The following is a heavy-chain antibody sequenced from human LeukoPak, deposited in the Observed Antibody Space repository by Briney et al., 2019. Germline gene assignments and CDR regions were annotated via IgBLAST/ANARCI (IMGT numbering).Heavy chain of an antibody. J-gene: IGHJ6*03. V-gene: IGHV1-8*03. CDR3: ARGRTAWGYYYYMDV. CDR2: MNPSSGNT. Sequence: ASVKVSCKASGYTFTSYDINWVRQATGLGLEWMGWMNPSSGNTGYAQKFQGRVTITRNTSISTAYMELSSLRSEDTAVYYCARGRTAWGYYYYMDVWGKGTTVTVSS. D-gene: IGHD1-26*01. CDR1: GYTFTSYD.